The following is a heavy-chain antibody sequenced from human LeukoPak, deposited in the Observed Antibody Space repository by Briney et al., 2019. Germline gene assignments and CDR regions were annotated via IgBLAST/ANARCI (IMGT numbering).Heavy chain of an antibody. CDR1: GFTFSSYA. CDR2: ISSNGGST. J-gene: IGHJ4*02. D-gene: IGHD3-22*01. CDR3: AKDGRTYYYDSSGYFHDY. V-gene: IGHV3-64*01. Sequence: GGSLRLSCAASGFTFSSYAMHWVRQAPGKGLEYVSAISSNGGSTYYANSVKGRFTISRDNSKNTLYLQMNSLRAEDTAVYYCAKDGRTYYYDSSGYFHDYWGQGILVTVSS.